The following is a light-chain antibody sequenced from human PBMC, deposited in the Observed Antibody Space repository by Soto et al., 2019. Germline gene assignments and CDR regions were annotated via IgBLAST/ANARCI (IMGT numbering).Light chain of an antibody. CDR3: QSYDSSLSGHVV. Sequence: QSVLTQPPSVSGAPGQRVTISCTGSSSNIGAGYDVHWYQQLPGTAPKLLIYGNSNRPSGVPDRFSCSKSGTSASLAITGLQAEDEADYYCQSYDSSLSGHVVFGGGTKLTV. CDR1: SSNIGAGYD. J-gene: IGLJ2*01. V-gene: IGLV1-40*01. CDR2: GNS.